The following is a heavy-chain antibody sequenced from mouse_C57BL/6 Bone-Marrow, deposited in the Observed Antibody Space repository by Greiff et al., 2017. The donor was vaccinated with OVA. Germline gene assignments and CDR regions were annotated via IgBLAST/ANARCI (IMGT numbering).Heavy chain of an antibody. CDR3: ARDRDFYHSGVDY. V-gene: IGHV5-4*01. J-gene: IGHJ4*01. CDR1: GFTFSSYA. D-gene: IGHD2-1*01. Sequence: EVQGVESGGGLVKPGGSLKLSCAASGFTFSSYAMSWVRQTPEKRLEWVATISDGGSYTYYPDNVKGRFTISRDNAKNNLYLQMSHLKSEDTAMYYCARDRDFYHSGVDYWGQGTSVTVSS. CDR2: ISDGGSYT.